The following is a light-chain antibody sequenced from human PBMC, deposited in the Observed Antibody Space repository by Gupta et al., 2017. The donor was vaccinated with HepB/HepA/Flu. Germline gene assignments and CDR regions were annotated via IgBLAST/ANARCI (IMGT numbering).Light chain of an antibody. CDR2: WAS. CDR1: QSILYSPNNKNY. CDR3: QQHYGSHPWT. V-gene: IGKV4-1*01. J-gene: IGKJ1*01. Sequence: DIVMTQSPDSLAVSLGERATINCKSSQSILYSPNNKNYLAWYQQKPGQPPKLLIYWASTRESGVPDRFSGSGSGTDVTLTISSLQAEDVAVYYCQQHYGSHPWTFGQGTKVEIK.